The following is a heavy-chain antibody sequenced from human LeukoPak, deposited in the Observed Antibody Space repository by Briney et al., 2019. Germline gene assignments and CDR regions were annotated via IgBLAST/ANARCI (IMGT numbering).Heavy chain of an antibody. J-gene: IGHJ5*02. Sequence: PGGSLRLSCAASGFTFSSYAMSWVRQAPGKGLEWVSGISGSGDNTYYADSVKGRFTISRDNSKNTLYLQMNSLRAEDTAVYYCAKGYTYYYDNWFDPWGQGTLVTVSS. CDR1: GFTFSSYA. V-gene: IGHV3-23*01. CDR3: AKGYTYYYDNWFDP. D-gene: IGHD3-10*01. CDR2: ISGSGDNT.